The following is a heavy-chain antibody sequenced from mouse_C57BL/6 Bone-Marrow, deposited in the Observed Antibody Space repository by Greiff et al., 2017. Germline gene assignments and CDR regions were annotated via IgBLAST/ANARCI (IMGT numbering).Heavy chain of an antibody. CDR3: ARGWLRFAY. CDR2: IYPGSGNT. V-gene: IGHV1-76*01. J-gene: IGHJ3*01. Sequence: VQLQQSGAELVRPGASVKLSCKASGYTFTDYYINWVKQRPGQGLEWIARIYPGSGNTYYNEKFKGKATLTAEKSSSTAYMQLSSLTSEDSAVYFGARGWLRFAYWGQGTLVTVSA. D-gene: IGHD2-3*01. CDR1: GYTFTDYY.